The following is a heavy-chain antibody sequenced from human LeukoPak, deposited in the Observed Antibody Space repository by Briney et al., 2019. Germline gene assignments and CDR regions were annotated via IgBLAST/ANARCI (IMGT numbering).Heavy chain of an antibody. Sequence: SETLSLTCAVSGYSISSGYYWGWIRQPPGKGLEWIGSIYHSGSTYYNPSPKSRVTISVDTSKNQFSLKLSSVTAADTAVYYCARGPMPHYYDSSGYHYRGVGYFDYWGQGTLVTVSS. CDR1: GYSISSGYY. CDR2: IYHSGST. CDR3: ARGPMPHYYDSSGYHYRGVGYFDY. J-gene: IGHJ4*02. V-gene: IGHV4-38-2*01. D-gene: IGHD3-22*01.